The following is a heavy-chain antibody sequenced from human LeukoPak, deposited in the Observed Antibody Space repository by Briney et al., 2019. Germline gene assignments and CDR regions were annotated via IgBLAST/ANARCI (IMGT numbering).Heavy chain of an antibody. CDR2: IIPILGIA. D-gene: IGHD3-22*01. CDR1: GGTFSSYA. V-gene: IGHV1-69*04. CDR3: ARDYYDSSGSGAAFDI. Sequence: SVTVSFKSSGGTFSSYAISWVRPAPGQGLAWVGRIIPILGIANYAQKFQGRVTITADKSTSTAYMELSSLRSEDTAVYYCARDYYDSSGSGAAFDIWGQGTMVTVSS. J-gene: IGHJ3*02.